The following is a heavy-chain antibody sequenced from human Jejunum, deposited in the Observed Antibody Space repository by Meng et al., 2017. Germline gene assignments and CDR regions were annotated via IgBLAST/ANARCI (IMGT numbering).Heavy chain of an antibody. Sequence: QVQLQESGPGLVKPSETLSLTGTVSGGSINSYYWSWIRQPPGKGLEWIGYIYYSGTTNYNPSLNSRVTISLDTSKNQFSLKLTSMTAADTAVYYCARQSSSPRFDYWGQGTLVTVSS. J-gene: IGHJ4*02. V-gene: IGHV4-59*08. CDR2: IYYSGTT. CDR3: ARQSSSPRFDY. CDR1: GGSINSYY. D-gene: IGHD3-10*01.